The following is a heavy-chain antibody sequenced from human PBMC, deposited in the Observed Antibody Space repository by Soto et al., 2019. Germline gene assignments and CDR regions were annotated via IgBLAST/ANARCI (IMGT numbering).Heavy chain of an antibody. CDR3: ASARGYSYGLMDFDY. V-gene: IGHV1-69*13. CDR1: GGTFSSYA. D-gene: IGHD5-18*01. J-gene: IGHJ4*02. CDR2: IIPIFGTA. Sequence: SVKVSCKASGGTFSSYAISWVRQAPGQGLEWMGGIIPIFGTANYAQKFQGRVTITADESTSTAYMELSSLRSEDTAVYYCASARGYSYGLMDFDYWGQGTLVTVSS.